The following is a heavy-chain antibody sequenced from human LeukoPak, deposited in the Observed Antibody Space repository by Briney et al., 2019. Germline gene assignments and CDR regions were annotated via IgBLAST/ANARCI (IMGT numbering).Heavy chain of an antibody. CDR1: GFTFSSYSMN. D-gene: IGHD1-26*01. V-gene: IGHV4-59*05. Sequence: PGGSLRLSCAASGFTFSSYSMNWVRQAPGKGLEWIGSIYYSGSTYYNPSLKSRVTISVDTSKNQFSLKLSSVTAADAAVYYCARPLRGSPGGPFDYWGQGTLVTVSS. CDR3: ARPLRGSPGGPFDY. CDR2: IYYSGST. J-gene: IGHJ4*02.